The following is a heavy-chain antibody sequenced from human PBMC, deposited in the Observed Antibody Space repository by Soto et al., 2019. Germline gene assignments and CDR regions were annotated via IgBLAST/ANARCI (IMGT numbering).Heavy chain of an antibody. CDR1: GGSISSGDYY. CDR2: IYYSGST. D-gene: IGHD1-7*01. Sequence: QVQLQESGPGLVKPSQTLSLTCTVSGGSISSGDYYWSWIRQPPGKGLEWIGYIYYSGSTYYNPYLKSRVTISVETSKNQFSLKLSSVTAADTAVYYCARGLGDWNYVSYYFDYWGQGTLVTVSS. J-gene: IGHJ4*02. V-gene: IGHV4-30-4*01. CDR3: ARGLGDWNYVSYYFDY.